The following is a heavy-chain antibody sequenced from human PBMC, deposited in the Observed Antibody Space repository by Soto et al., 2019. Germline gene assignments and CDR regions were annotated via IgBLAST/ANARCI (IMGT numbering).Heavy chain of an antibody. CDR2: ISYDGSNK. V-gene: IGHV3-30-3*01. CDR3: ARVGKPYYYYYGMDV. CDR1: GFTFSSYA. J-gene: IGHJ6*02. Sequence: GGSLRLSCAASGFTFSSYAMHWVRQAPGKGLEWVAVISYDGSNKYYADSVKGRFTISRDNSKNTLYLQMNSLRAEDTAVYYCARVGKPYYYYYGMDVWGQGTTVTV.